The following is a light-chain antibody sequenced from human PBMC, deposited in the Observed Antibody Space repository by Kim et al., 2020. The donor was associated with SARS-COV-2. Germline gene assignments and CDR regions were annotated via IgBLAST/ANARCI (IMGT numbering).Light chain of an antibody. Sequence: SSELTQDPAVSVALGQTVRITCQGDSLRTYYASWYQQKPGQAPVLVIYGKNNRPSGIPDRFSGSSSGNTASLTITGAQAEDEADYYCKPRDSFGNHLLYV. CDR2: GKN. J-gene: IGLJ1*01. CDR1: SLRTYY. V-gene: IGLV3-19*01. CDR3: KPRDSFGNHLLYV.